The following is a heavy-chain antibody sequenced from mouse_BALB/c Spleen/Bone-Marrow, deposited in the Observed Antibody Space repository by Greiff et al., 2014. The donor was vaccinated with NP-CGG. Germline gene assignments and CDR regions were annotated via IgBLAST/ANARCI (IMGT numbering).Heavy chain of an antibody. CDR2: IDPANGNT. J-gene: IGHJ1*01. V-gene: IGHV14-3*02. CDR3: ARAGRGRYFDV. D-gene: IGHD4-1*01. Sequence: VQLQQSGAELVKPGASVKLPCTASGFNIKDTYMHWVKQRPEQGLEWIGRIDPANGNTKYDPKFQGKATITADTSSNTAYLQLSSLTSEDTAVYYCARAGRGRYFDVWGAGTTVTVPS. CDR1: GFNIKDTY.